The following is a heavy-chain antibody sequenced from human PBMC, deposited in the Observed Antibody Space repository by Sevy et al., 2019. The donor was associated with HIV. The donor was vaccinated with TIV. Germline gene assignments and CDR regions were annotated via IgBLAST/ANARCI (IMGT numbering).Heavy chain of an antibody. CDR1: GFSFGDYA. Sequence: GGSLRLSCTASGFSFGDYALSWFRQAPGKGLEWLGFIRNQAYGGTSEYAASVKGRFTISRDDSKSIAYLQMNSLKTXXXXXXXXXXXXXXXXXXCPTDFDYWGQGTLVTVSS. V-gene: IGHV3-49*03. J-gene: IGHJ4*02. D-gene: IGHD4-17*01. CDR3: XXXXXXXXXXCPTDFDY. CDR2: IRNQAYGGTS.